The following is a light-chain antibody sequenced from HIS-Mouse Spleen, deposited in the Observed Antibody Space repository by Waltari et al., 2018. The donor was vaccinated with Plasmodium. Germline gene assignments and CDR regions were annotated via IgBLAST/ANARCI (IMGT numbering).Light chain of an antibody. CDR1: QIVSSSY. CDR3: QQYGSSRGLT. Sequence: EIVLTQSPGTLSLSPGERATLSCRASQIVSSSYLAWYQQKPGQAPRLLIYGASSRATGIPDRFSGRGSGTDFTLTISRLEPEDFAVYYCQQYGSSRGLTFGGGTKVEIK. V-gene: IGKV3-20*01. J-gene: IGKJ4*01. CDR2: GAS.